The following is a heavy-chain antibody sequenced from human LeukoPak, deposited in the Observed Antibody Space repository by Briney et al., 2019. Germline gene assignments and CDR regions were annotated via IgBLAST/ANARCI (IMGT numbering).Heavy chain of an antibody. CDR1: VYTFTAYN. CDR2: INPSDGGT. V-gene: IGHV1-2*02. CDR3: ASFLYLYDSDAYLDS. D-gene: IGHD3-16*01. J-gene: IGHJ4*02. Sequence: GASVKVSCKASVYTFTAYNMHWVRQAPGQGLEWMGWINPSDGGTNYAQRFQGRVTMTRDTSTNTAYMELNRLRSDDTAVYYCASFLYLYDSDAYLDSWGQGSLVTVSS.